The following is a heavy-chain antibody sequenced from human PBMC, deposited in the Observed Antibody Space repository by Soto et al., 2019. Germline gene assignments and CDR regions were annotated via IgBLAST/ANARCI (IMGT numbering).Heavy chain of an antibody. V-gene: IGHV4-59*01. CDR2: ISYSGST. D-gene: IGHD2-8*01. CDR1: GGSINYYY. Sequence: PSETLSLTCTVSGGSINYYYWSWIRQPPEKGLEWIGHISYSGSTNYNPSLKSRVTISVDTSKNQFSLKLSSVTAADTAVYYCARGGCSDGVCYECPDSWGQGTLVTVSS. J-gene: IGHJ4*02. CDR3: ARGGCSDGVCYECPDS.